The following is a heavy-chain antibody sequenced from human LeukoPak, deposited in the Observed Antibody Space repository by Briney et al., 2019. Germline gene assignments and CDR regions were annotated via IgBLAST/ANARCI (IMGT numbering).Heavy chain of an antibody. D-gene: IGHD4-23*01. CDR1: GYNFPSYW. CDR3: TGGTSDGSYFVY. Sequence: GESLKISCKSSGYNFPSYWIGWVRQMPGKGLEWVGIIYPGDSDTRYSPSFQGQVTIADDNSISTAYLEGSSLKASDTAMYYCTGGTSDGSYFVYWGQGTLVTVSS. V-gene: IGHV5-51*01. CDR2: IYPGDSDT. J-gene: IGHJ4*02.